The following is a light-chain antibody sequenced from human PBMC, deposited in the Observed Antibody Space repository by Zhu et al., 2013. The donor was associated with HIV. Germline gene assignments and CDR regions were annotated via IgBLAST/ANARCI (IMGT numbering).Light chain of an antibody. V-gene: IGKV2-30*02. J-gene: IGKJ1*01. Sequence: DIVVTQSPLSLXVTPGXPASISCRSSRGLLHSNGNTYLNWLQQRPGQSPRRLIYKVSNRDSGVPDRFSGSGSGTVFTLKISRVEAEDVGVYYCIQSTDWPPTLGQGTKVEIE. CDR2: KVS. CDR3: IQSTDWPPT. CDR1: RGLLHSNGNTY.